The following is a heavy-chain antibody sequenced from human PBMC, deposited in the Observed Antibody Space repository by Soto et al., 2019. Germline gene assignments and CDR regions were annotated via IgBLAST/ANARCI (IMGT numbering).Heavy chain of an antibody. D-gene: IGHD3-10*01. J-gene: IGHJ5*02. CDR3: AKDVTMVPENWFDP. V-gene: IGHV3-23*01. CDR1: GFTFSSYA. CDR2: ISGSGGST. Sequence: GGSLRHSCAASGFTFSSYAMSWVRQAPGKGLEWVSAISGSGGSTYYADSVKGRFTISRDNSKNTLYLQMNSLRAEDTAVYYCAKDVTMVPENWFDPWGQGTLVTVSS.